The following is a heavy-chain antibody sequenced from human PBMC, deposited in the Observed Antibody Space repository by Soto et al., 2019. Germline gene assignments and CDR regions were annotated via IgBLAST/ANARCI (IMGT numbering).Heavy chain of an antibody. J-gene: IGHJ4*02. D-gene: IGHD3-22*01. CDR1: GFTFTDYG. CDR2: ISYDGSNK. Sequence: GESLKISCADSGFTFTDYGMHWVRQAPGKGLEWAAVISYDGSNKNYADSVKGRFTISRDNSKNTLYLQMNSLRAEDTAVYYCAKDTYYHDSSGYYVFDYWGQGTLVTVSS. V-gene: IGHV3-30*18. CDR3: AKDTYYHDSSGYYVFDY.